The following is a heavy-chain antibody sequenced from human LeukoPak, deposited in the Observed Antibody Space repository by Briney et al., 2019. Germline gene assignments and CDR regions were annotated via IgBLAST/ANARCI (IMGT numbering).Heavy chain of an antibody. D-gene: IGHD3-10*01. CDR1: GYSFTSYW. CDR2: IYPGDSDA. J-gene: IGHJ4*02. CDR3: ARHVNYYGSGSYPDY. V-gene: IGHV5-51*01. Sequence: GESLKISCKGSGYSFTSYWIGWVRQMPGKGLEWMGIIYPGDSDARYSPSFQGQVTISADKSISTAYLQWSSLKASDTAIYYCARHVNYYGSGSYPDYWGQGTLVTVSS.